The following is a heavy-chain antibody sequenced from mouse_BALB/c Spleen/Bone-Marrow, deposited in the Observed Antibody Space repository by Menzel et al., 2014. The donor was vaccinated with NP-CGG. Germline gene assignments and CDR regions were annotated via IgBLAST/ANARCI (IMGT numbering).Heavy chain of an antibody. V-gene: IGHV1S81*02. CDR1: GYTFTSYW. CDR3: ARYDGPAWFAY. J-gene: IGHJ3*01. CDR2: INPSNGRT. Sequence: SGAELVKPGASVKLSCKASGYTFTSYWIHWVKLRPGHGLEWIGEINPSNGRTNYNEKFKNKATLTVDKSSSTAYIQLSSLTSEDSAVHYCARYDGPAWFAYWGQGTLVTVS. D-gene: IGHD2-3*01.